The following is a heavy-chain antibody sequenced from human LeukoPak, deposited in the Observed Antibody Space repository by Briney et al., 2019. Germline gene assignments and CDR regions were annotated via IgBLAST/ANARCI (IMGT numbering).Heavy chain of an antibody. Sequence: GGSLRLSCAASGFTFSSYGMHWVRQAPGKGLEWVAVISYDGSNKYYADSVKGRFTISRDNSKNTLYLQMNSLRAEDTAVYYCAKASDVDTDAFDIWGQGTMVTVSS. CDR2: ISYDGSNK. V-gene: IGHV3-30*18. J-gene: IGHJ3*02. CDR1: GFTFSSYG. CDR3: AKASDVDTDAFDI. D-gene: IGHD5-18*01.